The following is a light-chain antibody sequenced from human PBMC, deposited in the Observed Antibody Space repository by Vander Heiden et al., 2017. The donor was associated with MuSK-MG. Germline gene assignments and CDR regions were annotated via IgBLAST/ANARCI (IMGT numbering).Light chain of an antibody. CDR3: QVWDSSSDHVV. V-gene: IGLV3-21*02. CDR1: NIGSKS. Sequence: SYVLTQPPSVSVAPGQTARITCGGHNIGSKSVHWYQQKPGQAPGLVVYDDSDRLSGIPERFSGSNSGNTATLTISRVEAGDEADYYCQVWDSSSDHVVFGGGTKLTVL. CDR2: DDS. J-gene: IGLJ2*01.